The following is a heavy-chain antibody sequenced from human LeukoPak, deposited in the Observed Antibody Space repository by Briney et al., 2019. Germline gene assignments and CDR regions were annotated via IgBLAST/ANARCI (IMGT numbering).Heavy chain of an antibody. CDR2: IYYGGST. V-gene: IGHV4-31*03. CDR3: ARAVYFVSGTYDRVHFDF. D-gene: IGHD3-10*01. CDR1: GGSISRRGYY. Sequence: PSQTLSLTCTVSGGSISRRGYYWTWNRQHPGMDLEWIGYIYYGGSTYYNPSLKSRVTISVDTSNNQFSLRLSSVTAADTAVYYCARAVYFVSGTYDRVHFDFWGQGTMVTVSS. J-gene: IGHJ3*01.